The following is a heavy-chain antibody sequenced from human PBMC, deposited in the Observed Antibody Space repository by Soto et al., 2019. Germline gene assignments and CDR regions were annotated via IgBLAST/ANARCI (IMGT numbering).Heavy chain of an antibody. J-gene: IGHJ3*02. CDR3: ARVPRRSIFGVADASFDI. D-gene: IGHD3-3*01. Sequence: QMQLVESGGGVVQSGRSLRLSCAVSGFTFSSYAMHWVRQAPAKGLEWVAVISYDGSNKYYTDSVTGRFTISRDNSKNTLHLQMDRLRVGGTAVYYCARVPRRSIFGVADASFDIWGQGTMVTVSS. CDR1: GFTFSSYA. V-gene: IGHV3-30-3*01. CDR2: ISYDGSNK.